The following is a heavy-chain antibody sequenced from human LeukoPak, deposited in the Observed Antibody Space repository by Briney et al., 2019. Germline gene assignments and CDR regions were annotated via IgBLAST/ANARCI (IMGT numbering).Heavy chain of an antibody. D-gene: IGHD3-10*01. Sequence: SVKVSCKASGGTFSNYAISWVRQAPGQGLEWMGGIIPIFGTANYAQKFQGRVTITADESTSTAYMELSSLRSEDTAVYYCARLHGQYGSGSYHLDYWGQGTLVTVSS. V-gene: IGHV1-69*13. CDR3: ARLHGQYGSGSYHLDY. J-gene: IGHJ4*02. CDR1: GGTFSNYA. CDR2: IIPIFGTA.